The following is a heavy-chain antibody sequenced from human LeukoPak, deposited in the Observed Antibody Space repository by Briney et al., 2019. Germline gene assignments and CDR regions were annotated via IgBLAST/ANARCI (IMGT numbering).Heavy chain of an antibody. CDR2: ISYDGSNK. V-gene: IGHV3-30-3*01. CDR1: GFTFSSYA. Sequence: PGRSLRLSCAASGFTFSSYAMHWVRQAPGKGLEWVAVISYDGSNKYYADSVKGRFTISRDNSKNTLYLQMNSLRAEDTAVYYCARDSRTPGYSYGPRLDYWGQGTLVTVSS. CDR3: ARDSRTPGYSYGPRLDY. J-gene: IGHJ4*02. D-gene: IGHD5-18*01.